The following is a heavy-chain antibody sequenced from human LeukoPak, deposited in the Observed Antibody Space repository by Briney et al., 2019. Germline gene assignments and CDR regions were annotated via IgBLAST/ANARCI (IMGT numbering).Heavy chain of an antibody. CDR2: IIPIFGTA. Sequence: ASVKVSCKASGGTFNSYAISWVRQAPGQGLEWMGGIIPIFGTANYAQKFQGRVTITTDESTSTAYMELSSLRSEDTAVYYCARSYSGYDFSGMDVWGKGTTVTVSS. V-gene: IGHV1-69*05. J-gene: IGHJ6*04. CDR1: GGTFNSYA. CDR3: ARSYSGYDFSGMDV. D-gene: IGHD5-12*01.